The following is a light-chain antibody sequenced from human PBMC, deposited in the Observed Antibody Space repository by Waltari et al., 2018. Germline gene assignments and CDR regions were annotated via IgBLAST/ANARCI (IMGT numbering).Light chain of an antibody. CDR3: SSDASRIAGL. J-gene: IGLJ2*01. CDR2: EVS. Sequence: QAALTQSPSVSGSPGQSVTISCTGSSSDIGAYDRVSWYQQYPGKAPKLVIYEVSKRPSGVSDRFSGSKSGNTASLTISGVQAEDEADYYCSSDASRIAGLFGGGTQLTVL. V-gene: IGLV2-14*01. CDR1: SSDIGAYDR.